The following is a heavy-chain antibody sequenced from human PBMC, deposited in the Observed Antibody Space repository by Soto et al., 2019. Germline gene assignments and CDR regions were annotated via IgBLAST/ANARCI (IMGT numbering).Heavy chain of an antibody. Sequence: GGSLRLSCAASGFTFSSYGMHWVRQAPGKGLEWVAVIWYDGSNKYYADSVKGRFTISRDNSKNTLYLQMNSLRAEDTAVYYCARDTDMVEAPDNYGMDVWGQGTTVTVS. CDR1: GFTFSSYG. D-gene: IGHD5-18*01. CDR2: IWYDGSNK. V-gene: IGHV3-33*01. J-gene: IGHJ6*02. CDR3: ARDTDMVEAPDNYGMDV.